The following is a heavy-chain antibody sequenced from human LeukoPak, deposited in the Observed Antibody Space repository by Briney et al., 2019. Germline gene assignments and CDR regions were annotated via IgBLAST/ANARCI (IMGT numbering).Heavy chain of an antibody. CDR2: IYYSGRT. J-gene: IGHJ1*01. V-gene: IGHV4-39*01. D-gene: IGHD3-22*01. CDR1: GDSVSRSDTY. CDR3: ARRRYYDGSGYLE. Sequence: KPAETLSLTCSVSGDSVSRSDTYWGWIRQPPGKGLEWIGTIYYSGRTYYSPSLKSRVTMSVDPSNNQFSLNLRSVTAADTAVYYCARRRYYDGSGYLEWGQGTLLSVSS.